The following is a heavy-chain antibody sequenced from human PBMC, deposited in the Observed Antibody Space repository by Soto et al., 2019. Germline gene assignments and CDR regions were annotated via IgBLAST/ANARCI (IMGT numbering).Heavy chain of an antibody. J-gene: IGHJ4*02. CDR1: GGSISPYY. V-gene: IGHV4-59*01. CDR2: IYYSGNT. CDR3: ARDIGGYYDSSSYAN. D-gene: IGHD3-22*01. Sequence: SETLSLTCTVSGGSISPYYWRWIRQPPERGLERIGYIYYSGNTNYNPSLKSRVTISVDTSKNQYSLKLSSVTAADTAVYYCARDIGGYYDSSSYANWGQGTLVTVSS.